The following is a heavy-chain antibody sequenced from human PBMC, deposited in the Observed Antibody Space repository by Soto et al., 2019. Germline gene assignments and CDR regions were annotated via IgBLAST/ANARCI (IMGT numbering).Heavy chain of an antibody. D-gene: IGHD3-10*01. V-gene: IGHV1-18*01. CDR2: ISDLNGNT. J-gene: IGHJ3*02. Sequence: QVQLVQSGAEVKKPGDSVKGSCKASGYTFTHYGISWVRQAPGQGLAWMGWISDLNGNTKYVDNFQDRVTMTSDTSTNTSYLEVRSLRSDDTAMYYCARVYGSGSYIAFDIWGQGTMVTVSS. CDR3: ARVYGSGSYIAFDI. CDR1: GYTFTHYG.